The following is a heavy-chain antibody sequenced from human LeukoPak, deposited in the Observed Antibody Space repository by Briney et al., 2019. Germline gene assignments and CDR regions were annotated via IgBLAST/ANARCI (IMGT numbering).Heavy chain of an antibody. CDR3: AKYLPNQLLKD. CDR2: ISGSGGST. D-gene: IGHD2-2*01. Sequence: LTGGSLRLSCAASGFTFSSYAMSWVRQAPGKGLEWVSVISGSGGSTYYADSVKGRFTISRDNSKNTLYLQMNSLRAEDTAVYYCAKYLPNQLLKDWGQGTLVTVSS. J-gene: IGHJ4*02. V-gene: IGHV3-23*01. CDR1: GFTFSSYA.